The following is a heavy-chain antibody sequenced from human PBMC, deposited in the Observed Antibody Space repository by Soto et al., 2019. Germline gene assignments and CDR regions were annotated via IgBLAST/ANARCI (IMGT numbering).Heavy chain of an antibody. CDR3: ARESEDLTSNFDY. Sequence: GESLKISCAASGFTFTRYSMNWVRQAPGKGLEWVSSISSTTNYIYHGDSMKGRFTISRDNAKNSLYLEMNSLRAEDTAVYYCARESEDLTSNFDYWGQGTLVTVSS. CDR1: GFTFTRYS. V-gene: IGHV3-21*06. CDR2: ISSTTNYI. J-gene: IGHJ4*02.